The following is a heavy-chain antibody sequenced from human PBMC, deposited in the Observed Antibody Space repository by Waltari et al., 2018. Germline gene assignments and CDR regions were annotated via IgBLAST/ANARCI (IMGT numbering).Heavy chain of an antibody. D-gene: IGHD6-19*01. CDR2: MNPNSGNT. J-gene: IGHJ6*03. Sequence: QVQLVQSGAEVKKPGASVKVSCKASGYTFPSYDINWVRQATGQGIEWMGWMNPNSGNTGYAQKFQGRVTMTRNTSISTAYMELSSLRSEDTAVYYCARGASSGWYLSFYYYYMDVWGKGTTVTVSS. CDR1: GYTFPSYD. V-gene: IGHV1-8*01. CDR3: ARGASSGWYLSFYYYYMDV.